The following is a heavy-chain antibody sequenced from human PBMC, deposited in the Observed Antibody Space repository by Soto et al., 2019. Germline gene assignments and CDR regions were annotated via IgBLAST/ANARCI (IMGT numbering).Heavy chain of an antibody. CDR1: GGTFSSYA. D-gene: IGHD5-18*01. J-gene: IGHJ4*02. V-gene: IGHV1-69*13. Sequence: ASVKVSCKASGGTFSSYAISWVRQAPGQGLEWMGGIIPIFGTANYAQKFQGRVTITADESTSTAYMELSSLRSEDTAVYYCATLSYGYDVGVYWGQGTLVTVSS. CDR2: IIPIFGTA. CDR3: ATLSYGYDVGVY.